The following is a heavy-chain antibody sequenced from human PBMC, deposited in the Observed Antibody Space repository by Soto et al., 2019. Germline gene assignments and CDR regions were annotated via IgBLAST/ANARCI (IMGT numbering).Heavy chain of an antibody. V-gene: IGHV4-39*01. Sequence: SETLSLTCIVSGESISSSSYYWIWIRQPPGKGLEWIGSIYYSGRTYYNPSFKSRVTISIDTSKNQFSLKLRSVAATDTAVYYCARQRTTVVTQAYFDHWGQGALVTVSS. J-gene: IGHJ4*02. CDR3: ARQRTTVVTQAYFDH. D-gene: IGHD2-21*02. CDR2: IYYSGRT. CDR1: GESISSSSYY.